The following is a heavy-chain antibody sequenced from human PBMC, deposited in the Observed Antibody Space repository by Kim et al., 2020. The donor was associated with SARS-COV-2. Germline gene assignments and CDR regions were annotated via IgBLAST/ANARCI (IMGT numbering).Heavy chain of an antibody. Sequence: SETLSLTCTVSGGSVSSGSYYWSWIRQPPGKGLEWIGYIYYSGSTNYNPSLKSRVTISVDTSKNQFSLKLSSVTAADTAVYYCARVTYYYDSSGYYRYYYFDYWGQGTLVTVSS. J-gene: IGHJ4*02. V-gene: IGHV4-61*01. CDR3: ARVTYYYDSSGYYRYYYFDY. CDR1: GGSVSSGSYY. CDR2: IYYSGST. D-gene: IGHD3-22*01.